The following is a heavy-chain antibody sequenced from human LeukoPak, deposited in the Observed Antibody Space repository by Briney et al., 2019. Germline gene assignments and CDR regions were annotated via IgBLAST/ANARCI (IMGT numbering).Heavy chain of an antibody. CDR3: ARVRSSSWFLDV. V-gene: IGHV3-11*01. D-gene: IGHD6-13*01. CDR1: GFTFSDYY. CDR2: ISSSGSTI. Sequence: GGSLRLSCAASGFTFSDYYMSWIRQAPGKGLEWVSYISSSGSTIYYADSVKGRFTISRDNAKNSLHLQMNSLRAEDTAVYYCARVRSSSWFLDVWGQGTTVTVSS. J-gene: IGHJ6*02.